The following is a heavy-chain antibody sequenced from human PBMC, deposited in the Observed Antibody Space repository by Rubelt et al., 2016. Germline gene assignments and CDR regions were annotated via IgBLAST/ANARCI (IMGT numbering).Heavy chain of an antibody. D-gene: IGHD3-10*01. CDR3: ARVGFYYDSGSYVD. CDR1: GYTFTSYY. Sequence: QVQLVQSGAEVKKPGASVKVSCKASGYTFTSYYMHWVRQAPGQGLGWMGIINPSGGSTTYAQKVQGRVPMPRDTATSTVYMDRSSLRCEDTAVYYCARVGFYYDSGSYVDWGQGTLVTVSS. V-gene: IGHV1-46*01. J-gene: IGHJ4*02. CDR2: INPSGGST.